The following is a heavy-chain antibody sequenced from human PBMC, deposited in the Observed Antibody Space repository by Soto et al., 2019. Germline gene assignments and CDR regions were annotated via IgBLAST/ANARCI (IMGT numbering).Heavy chain of an antibody. V-gene: IGHV3-30*18. CDR3: AKDPSRRYYGMDV. Sequence: PGGSLRLSCAASGFTFSSYGMHWVRQAPGKGLEWVAVISYDGSNKYYADSVKGRFTISRDNSKNTLYLQMNSLRAEDTAVYYCAKDPSRRYYGMDVWGQGTTVTVSS. J-gene: IGHJ6*02. D-gene: IGHD6-13*01. CDR1: GFTFSSYG. CDR2: ISYDGSNK.